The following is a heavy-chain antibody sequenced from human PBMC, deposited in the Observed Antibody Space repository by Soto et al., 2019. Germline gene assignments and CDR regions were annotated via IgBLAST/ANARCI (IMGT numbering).Heavy chain of an antibody. J-gene: IGHJ4*02. Sequence: QVQLVQSGAEVKSPGASVKVSCKASGYTFTSYDINWVRQATGQGFEWMGWMNPKSGGTRYIQKFQGGVNMARDTSISPADMELSSLTSEDPAVYYCARGPTGMIDYWGQGTLVTVSS. CDR1: GYTFTSYD. CDR3: ARGPTGMIDY. V-gene: IGHV1-8*01. CDR2: MNPKSGGT.